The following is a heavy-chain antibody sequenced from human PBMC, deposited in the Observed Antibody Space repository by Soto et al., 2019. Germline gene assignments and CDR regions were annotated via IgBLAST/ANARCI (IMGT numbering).Heavy chain of an antibody. CDR3: AREKPYSSSWYHDY. Sequence: QVQLQQWGAGLLKPSETLSLTCAVYGGSFSGYYWCWIRQPPGKGLEWIGEINHSGSTNYTPSLKGRVTISVDTSKNQFSLKLSSVTAADTAVYYCAREKPYSSSWYHDYWGQGTLVTVSS. V-gene: IGHV4-34*01. CDR1: GGSFSGYY. CDR2: INHSGST. J-gene: IGHJ4*02. D-gene: IGHD6-13*01.